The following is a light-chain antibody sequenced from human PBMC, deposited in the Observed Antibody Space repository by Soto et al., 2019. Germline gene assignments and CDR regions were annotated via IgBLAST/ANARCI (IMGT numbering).Light chain of an antibody. CDR1: QSVSSN. CDR2: GAS. V-gene: IGKV3-15*01. J-gene: IGKJ2*01. Sequence: EIVMTQSPATLTVSPGERATLSCRASQSVSSNLAWYQQKPGQAPRLLIYGASTRANGFPARFSGSGSGTEFTLTISGLQSEDFAVYYCQQYDNWPPYTFGQGTKLEIK. CDR3: QQYDNWPPYT.